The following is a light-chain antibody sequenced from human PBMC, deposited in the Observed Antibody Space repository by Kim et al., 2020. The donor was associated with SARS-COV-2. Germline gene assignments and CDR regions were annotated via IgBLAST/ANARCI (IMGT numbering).Light chain of an antibody. CDR1: QSVSIY. V-gene: IGKV3-11*01. CDR3: HHRSNWPLT. J-gene: IGKJ4*01. CDR2: DAS. Sequence: EIVLTQSPATLSSSPGERATLSCRASQSVSIYLAWYQQKPGQAPRLLIYDASNRATGIPPRFSGSGSGTDFTLTIRSLEPEDFAVYYCHHRSNWPLTFGGGTKVDIK.